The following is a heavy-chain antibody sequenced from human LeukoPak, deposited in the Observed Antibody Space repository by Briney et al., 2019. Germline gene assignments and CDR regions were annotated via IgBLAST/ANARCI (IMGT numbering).Heavy chain of an antibody. CDR3: ARFTYDSSGYYSP. J-gene: IGHJ5*02. CDR2: INPNSGGT. CDR1: GYTFTGYY. D-gene: IGHD3-22*01. V-gene: IGHV1-2*02. Sequence: ASVKVSCKASGYTFTGYYMHWVRQAPGQGLEWMGWINPNSGGTNYAQKFQGRVTMTRDTSISTAYMELSRLRSDDTAVYYCARFTYDSSGYYSPWRQGTLVTVSS.